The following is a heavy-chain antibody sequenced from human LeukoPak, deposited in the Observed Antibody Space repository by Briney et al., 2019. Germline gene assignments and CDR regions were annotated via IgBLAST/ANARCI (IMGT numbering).Heavy chain of an antibody. Sequence: SETLSLTCTVSGGSISSYYWSWIRQPAGKGREWIGRIYTSGSPNYNPSLKSRVTMSVDTSKNQFSLKLSSVTAADTAVYYCARAHYYYDSSGYLNWFDPWGQGTLVTVSS. V-gene: IGHV4-4*07. CDR2: IYTSGSP. CDR3: ARAHYYYDSSGYLNWFDP. D-gene: IGHD3-22*01. CDR1: GGSISSYY. J-gene: IGHJ5*02.